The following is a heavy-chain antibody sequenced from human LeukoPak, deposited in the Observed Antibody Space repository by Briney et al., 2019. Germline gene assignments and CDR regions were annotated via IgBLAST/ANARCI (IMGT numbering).Heavy chain of an antibody. CDR3: ARGQLERRGYFDY. D-gene: IGHD1-1*01. CDR2: ISYGGSNK. V-gene: IGHV3-30-3*01. Sequence: GGSLRLSCAASGFTFSGYAMHWVRQAPGKGLEWVAVISYGGSNKYYADSVKGRFTISRDNSKNTLYLQMNSLRAEDTAVYYCARGQLERRGYFDYWGQGTLVTVSS. CDR1: GFTFSGYA. J-gene: IGHJ4*02.